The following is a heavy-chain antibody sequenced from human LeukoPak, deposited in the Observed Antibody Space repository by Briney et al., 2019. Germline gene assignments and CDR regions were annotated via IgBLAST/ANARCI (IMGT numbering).Heavy chain of an antibody. CDR3: ARVGGGSSWYDTLYYYYGMDV. CDR2: ISYDGSNK. J-gene: IGHJ6*02. Sequence: GGSLRLSCAASGFTFSSYAMHWVRQAPGKGLEWVAVISYDGSNKYYADSVKGRFTISRDNSKKTLYLQMNSLRAEDTAVYYCARVGGGSSWYDTLYYYYGMDVWGQGTTVTVSS. CDR1: GFTFSSYA. D-gene: IGHD6-13*01. V-gene: IGHV3-30-3*01.